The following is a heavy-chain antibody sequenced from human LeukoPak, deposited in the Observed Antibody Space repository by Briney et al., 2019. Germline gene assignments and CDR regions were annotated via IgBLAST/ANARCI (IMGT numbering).Heavy chain of an antibody. Sequence: SETLSLTCTVSGGSISSYYWSWIRQPLGKGLEWIGYIYYSGSTYYNPSLKSRVTISVDTSKNQFSLKLSSVTAADTAVYYCAREVQLWLPFDYWGQGTLVTVSS. J-gene: IGHJ4*02. CDR3: AREVQLWLPFDY. V-gene: IGHV4-59*01. CDR2: IYYSGST. D-gene: IGHD5-18*01. CDR1: GGSISSYY.